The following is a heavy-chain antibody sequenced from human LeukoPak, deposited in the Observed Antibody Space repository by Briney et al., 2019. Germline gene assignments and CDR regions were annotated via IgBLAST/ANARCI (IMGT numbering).Heavy chain of an antibody. CDR2: IPYDGSNK. V-gene: IGHV3-30*02. CDR1: GFTFTTYG. CDR3: AKNDY. J-gene: IGHJ4*02. Sequence: GGSLRLSCAASGFTFTTYGMHWVRQAPGKGLEWVAFIPYDGSNKYYADSVKGRFTISRDNSKNTLYLQMNSLRAEDTAVYYCAKNDYWGQGTLVTVSS.